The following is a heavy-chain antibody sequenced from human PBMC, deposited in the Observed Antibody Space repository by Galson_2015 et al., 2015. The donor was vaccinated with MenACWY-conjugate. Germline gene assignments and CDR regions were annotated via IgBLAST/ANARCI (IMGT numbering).Heavy chain of an antibody. CDR2: IRYDGSNK. D-gene: IGHD4-17*01. CDR1: GFTFSSYG. V-gene: IGHV3-30*02. Sequence: SLRLSCAASGFTFSSYGMHWVRQAPGKGLEWVAFIRYDGSNKYYADSVKGRFTISRDNSKNTLYLQMNSLRAEDTAVYYCARGDDYGDYVRAFDIWGQGTMVTVSS. J-gene: IGHJ3*02. CDR3: ARGDDYGDYVRAFDI.